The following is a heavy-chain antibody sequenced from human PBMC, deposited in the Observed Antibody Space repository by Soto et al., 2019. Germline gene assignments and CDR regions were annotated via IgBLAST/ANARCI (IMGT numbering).Heavy chain of an antibody. J-gene: IGHJ4*02. D-gene: IGHD3-9*01. V-gene: IGHV4-39*01. CDR1: GDSINRSPHY. CDR3: ARHLRYFDWSSNY. Sequence: SETLSLTCTVSGDSINRSPHYWGWIRQSPGKGLEWIGTIYYSGTTYYNPSLEGRVTISVDTSKNQFSLNLSSVTAADTAVYYFARHLRYFDWSSNYCDQGTLVTVYS. CDR2: IYYSGTT.